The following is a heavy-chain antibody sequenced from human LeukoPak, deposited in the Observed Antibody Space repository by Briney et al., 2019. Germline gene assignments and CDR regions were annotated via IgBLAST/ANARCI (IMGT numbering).Heavy chain of an antibody. J-gene: IGHJ4*02. V-gene: IGHV4-59*01. D-gene: IGHD4-17*01. CDR3: ARDDGDYIDY. CDR1: GDSISYFY. CDR2: IYFTGST. Sequence: PSETLSLTCSVSGDSISYFYWSWIRQPPGKGLEWIGHIYFTGSTDYNPSLKSRVTISVDTSKNQFSLILSSVTAADTAVYYCARDDGDYIDYWGQGTPVTVSS.